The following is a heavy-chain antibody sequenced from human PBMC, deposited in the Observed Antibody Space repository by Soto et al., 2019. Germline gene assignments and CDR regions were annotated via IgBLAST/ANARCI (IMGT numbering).Heavy chain of an antibody. CDR1: GFTFGSNW. CDR2: IKRDGSEK. Sequence: PGGSLRLSCAASGFTFGSNWTSWVRQAPGKGLEWVANIKRDGSEKYYVDSVKGRFTISRDNAKNTLYLQMNSLRADDTAVYYCASLEWESSGYADYWGQGTQVTVSS. V-gene: IGHV3-7*03. J-gene: IGHJ4*02. D-gene: IGHD5-12*01. CDR3: ASLEWESSGYADY.